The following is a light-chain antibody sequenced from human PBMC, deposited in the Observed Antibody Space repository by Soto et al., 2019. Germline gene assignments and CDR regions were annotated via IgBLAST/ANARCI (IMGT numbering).Light chain of an antibody. CDR3: QQYGSSRRT. CDR2: GAS. CDR1: QSVSSSY. Sequence: EIVLTQSPCTLSLSTGERATLSCRASQSVSSSYLAWYQQKPGRAPRLLIYGASSRATGIPDRFSGSGSGTDFTLTISRLEPEDFAVYYCQQYGSSRRTFGQGTKVDIK. J-gene: IGKJ1*01. V-gene: IGKV3-20*01.